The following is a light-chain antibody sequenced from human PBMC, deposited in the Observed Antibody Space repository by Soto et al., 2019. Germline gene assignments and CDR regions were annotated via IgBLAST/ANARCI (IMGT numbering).Light chain of an antibody. Sequence: DIQMTQSPSSLSASVGDRVTITCRASQSISSYLNWYQQKPGKAPKLLIYAASSLQSGVPSRFSGSGSGTDFTLTISSLQPEDFATYYCQQSYSLPLTFGGGPKVDIK. V-gene: IGKV1-39*01. J-gene: IGKJ4*01. CDR1: QSISSY. CDR3: QQSYSLPLT. CDR2: AAS.